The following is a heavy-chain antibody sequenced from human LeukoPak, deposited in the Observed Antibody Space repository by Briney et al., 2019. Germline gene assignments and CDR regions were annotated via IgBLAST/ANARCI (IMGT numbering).Heavy chain of an antibody. D-gene: IGHD3-16*01. Sequence: PSETLSLTCAVYGGSFSGYYWSWIRQPAGKGLEWIGRIYTSGSTNYNPSLKSRVTMSVDTSKNQFSLKLSSVTAADTAVYYWARDHRDYGDNWFDPWGQGTLVTVSS. CDR3: ARDHRDYGDNWFDP. J-gene: IGHJ5*02. CDR2: IYTSGST. CDR1: GGSFSGYY. V-gene: IGHV4-4*07.